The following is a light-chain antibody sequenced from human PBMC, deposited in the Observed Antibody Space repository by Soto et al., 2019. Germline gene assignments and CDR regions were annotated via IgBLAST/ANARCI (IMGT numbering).Light chain of an antibody. V-gene: IGLV2-11*01. J-gene: IGLJ2*01. CDR2: DVT. CDR3: CSYAGRYIYVT. CDR1: RSDVGAYDY. Sequence: QSALTQPRSVSGSPGQSVTISCTGSRSDVGAYDYVSWYQQFPGKVPKLIIYDVTKRPSGVPDRFSGSKSGNTASLTISGLQAEDEADYYCCSYAGRYIYVTFGGGTKLTVL.